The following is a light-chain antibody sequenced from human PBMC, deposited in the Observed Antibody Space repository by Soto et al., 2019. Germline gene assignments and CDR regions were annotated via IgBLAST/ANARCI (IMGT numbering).Light chain of an antibody. Sequence: QSALTQPASVSGSPGQSITICCTGTSSDVGGYNYVSWYQQHPGKAPKLMIYEVSNRPSGVSNRFSGSKSDNTASLTISGLQAEDEADYYCSSYTSSSTAVFGTGTKLTVL. CDR1: SSDVGGYNY. J-gene: IGLJ1*01. CDR3: SSYTSSSTAV. V-gene: IGLV2-14*01. CDR2: EVS.